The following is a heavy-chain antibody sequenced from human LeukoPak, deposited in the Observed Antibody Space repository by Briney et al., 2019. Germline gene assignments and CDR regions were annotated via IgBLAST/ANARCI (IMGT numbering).Heavy chain of an antibody. Sequence: SETLSLTCTVSGFSISSGYHWGWIRQPPGKGLNWIGSVYHSGTTYYNPSLKSRVTISVDTSRNQVSLNPKSVTAADTAVYYCARLTYDTTDYWGQGTLVTVSS. CDR3: ARLTYDTTDY. J-gene: IGHJ4*02. V-gene: IGHV4-38-2*02. CDR2: VYHSGTT. CDR1: GFSISSGYH. D-gene: IGHD3-16*01.